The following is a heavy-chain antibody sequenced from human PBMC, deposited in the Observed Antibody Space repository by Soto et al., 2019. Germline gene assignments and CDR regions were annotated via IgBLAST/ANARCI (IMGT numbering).Heavy chain of an antibody. V-gene: IGHV3-23*01. Sequence: EVQLLESGGGLVQPGGSLRLSCAASGFTYPSYTMSWVRQAPGKGLEWASGISGGGDNTYYADSVKGRFSISRDNSKDTLSLQMNSLKAEDTAVYYCAKAVLWEKDAFHVWGQGTMVTVSS. D-gene: IGHD1-26*01. CDR3: AKAVLWEKDAFHV. CDR2: ISGGGDNT. J-gene: IGHJ3*01. CDR1: GFTYPSYT.